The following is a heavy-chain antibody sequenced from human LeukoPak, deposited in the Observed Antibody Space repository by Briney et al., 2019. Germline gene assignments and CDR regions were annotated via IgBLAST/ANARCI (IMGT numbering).Heavy chain of an antibody. CDR1: GGSISSSSYY. V-gene: IGHV4-39*01. J-gene: IGHJ4*02. Sequence: SETLSLTCTVSGGSISSSSYYWGWIRQPPGKGLEWIGSIYCSGSTYYNPSLKSRVTISVDTSKNRFSLKLSSVTAADTAVYYCARLGYSSSIDYWGQGTLVTVSS. CDR3: ARLGYSSSIDY. CDR2: IYCSGST. D-gene: IGHD5-18*01.